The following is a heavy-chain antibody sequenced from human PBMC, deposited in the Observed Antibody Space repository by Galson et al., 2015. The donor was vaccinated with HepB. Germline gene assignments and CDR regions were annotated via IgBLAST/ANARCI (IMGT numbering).Heavy chain of an antibody. CDR3: ARGEAYSNSWYSDFDY. J-gene: IGHJ4*02. D-gene: IGHD6-13*01. CDR1: GFTFRSYS. Sequence: SLRLSCAASGFTFRSYSMNWVRQAPGKGLEWVSSISSGSTYIHYADSVKGRFTISRDNSKNSLCLQMNSLRAEDTAVYYCARGEAYSNSWYSDFDYWGQGTLVTVSS. V-gene: IGHV3-21*01. CDR2: ISSGSTYI.